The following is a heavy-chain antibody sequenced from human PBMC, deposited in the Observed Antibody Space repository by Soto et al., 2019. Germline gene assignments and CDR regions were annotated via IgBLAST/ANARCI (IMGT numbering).Heavy chain of an antibody. CDR3: ARLSIAAREKLYYYGMDV. V-gene: IGHV4-59*01. D-gene: IGHD6-6*01. Sequence: SETLSLTCTVSGGSISSYYWSWIRQPPGKGLEWIGYIYYSGSTNYNPSLKSRVTISVDTSKNQFSLKLSSVTAADTAVYYCARLSIAAREKLYYYGMDVWGQGTTVTVSS. J-gene: IGHJ6*02. CDR1: GGSISSYY. CDR2: IYYSGST.